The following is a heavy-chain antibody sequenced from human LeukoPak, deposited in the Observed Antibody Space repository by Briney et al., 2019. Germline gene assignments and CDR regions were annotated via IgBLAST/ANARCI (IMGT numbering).Heavy chain of an antibody. V-gene: IGHV4-59*01. D-gene: IGHD3-3*01. CDR1: GGSISSYY. J-gene: IGHJ4*02. Sequence: SETLSLTCTVSGGSISSYYWSWIRQPPGKGLEWIGYIYYSGSTNYNPSLKSRVTISVDTSKNQFSLKLSSVTAADTAVYYCARVAGRMEYYFDYWGQGTLVTVSS. CDR3: ARVAGRMEYYFDY. CDR2: IYYSGST.